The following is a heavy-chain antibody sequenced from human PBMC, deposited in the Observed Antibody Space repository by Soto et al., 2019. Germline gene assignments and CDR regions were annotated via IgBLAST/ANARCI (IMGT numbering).Heavy chain of an antibody. CDR2: ISAYNGNT. J-gene: IGHJ4*02. CDR1: GYTFTNYG. CDR3: ARYSASGYYTLGY. Sequence: QVQLVQSGAEVKKPGASVKVSCKASGYTFTNYGISWVRQAPGQGQGLEWMGWISAYNGNTKYAQMFQDSVTLTIDTSTSTAYMELRSLRSDDTAAYYCARYSASGYYTLGYWGQGTLVSVSS. D-gene: IGHD3-22*01. V-gene: IGHV1-18*01.